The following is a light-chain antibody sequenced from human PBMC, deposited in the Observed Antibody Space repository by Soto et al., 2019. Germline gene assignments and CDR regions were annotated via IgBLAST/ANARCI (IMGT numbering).Light chain of an antibody. V-gene: IGKV1-9*01. Sequence: DIQLTQSPSFLSASVGDRVTITCRASQAIASFLAWYQQKPGEAPKPLIYAASTLQSGVPPRFSGSRSGPQYTLTINTLQPEDFATYYCQQLNSYPYTFAQGTKVDIK. CDR2: AAS. J-gene: IGKJ2*01. CDR1: QAIASF. CDR3: QQLNSYPYT.